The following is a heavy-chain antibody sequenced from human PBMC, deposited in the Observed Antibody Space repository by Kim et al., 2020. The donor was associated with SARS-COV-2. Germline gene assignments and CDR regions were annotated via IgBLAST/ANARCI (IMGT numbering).Heavy chain of an antibody. V-gene: IGHV3-23*01. CDR3: AKRGLWSRGGIDY. Sequence: GGSLRLSCAASGFTFSINAMSWVRQAPGKGLEWVSSLSDTGVTTNYADSVRGRFTISRDNSKNALLLQMNSLRADDTALYYCAKRGLWSRGGIDYWGEGT. J-gene: IGHJ4*02. D-gene: IGHD2-21*01. CDR1: GFTFSINA. CDR2: LSDTGVTT.